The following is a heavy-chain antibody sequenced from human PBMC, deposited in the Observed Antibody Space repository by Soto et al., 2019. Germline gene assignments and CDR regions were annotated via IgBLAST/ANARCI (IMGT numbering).Heavy chain of an antibody. Sequence: QVQLQESGPGLVKPSETLSLTCSVSGGSISTDYWTWIRQPPGKGLEWIGYMYDSGSTKYNPSLTSRVAISVATSKKQFSLNLTSVTAAATAVYYCARVLAVAGNNWFDPWGQGTLVTVSS. V-gene: IGHV4-59*01. J-gene: IGHJ5*02. D-gene: IGHD6-19*01. CDR2: MYDSGST. CDR3: ARVLAVAGNNWFDP. CDR1: GGSISTDY.